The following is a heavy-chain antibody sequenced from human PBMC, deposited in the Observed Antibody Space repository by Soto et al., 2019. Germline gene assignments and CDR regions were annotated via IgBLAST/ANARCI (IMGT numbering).Heavy chain of an antibody. J-gene: IGHJ4*02. CDR2: IYWDDDR. Sequence: ESGPALVKPTQTLTLTCTFSGFSLTPRGVGVGWIRQPPRKALEWLALIYWDDDRRYSPSLKSRLTITKDTSKNQVVLTMTNMGPVDTATYYCAHRRTGDLIDYLGQGTLVTVSS. CDR3: AHRRTGDLIDY. CDR1: GFSLTPRGVG. V-gene: IGHV2-5*02. D-gene: IGHD2-21*01.